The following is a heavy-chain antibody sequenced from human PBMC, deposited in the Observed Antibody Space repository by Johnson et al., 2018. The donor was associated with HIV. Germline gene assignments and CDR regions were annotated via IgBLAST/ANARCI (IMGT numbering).Heavy chain of an antibody. V-gene: IGHV3-30*19. CDR2: ITRTDGNDT. CDR3: VGHPFDI. Sequence: QVQLLESGGGVVQPGRSLRLSCAASGFTFSSYGMHWVRQAPGKGLEWVGRIITRTDGNDTSHADFAKGRFTISRDNPKNTLYLQMNGLRAEDTAVYYCVGHPFDIWGQGTMVTVSS. CDR1: GFTFSSYG. J-gene: IGHJ3*02.